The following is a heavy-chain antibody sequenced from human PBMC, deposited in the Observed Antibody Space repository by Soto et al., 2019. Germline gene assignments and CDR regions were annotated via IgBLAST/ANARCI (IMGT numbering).Heavy chain of an antibody. D-gene: IGHD3-22*01. CDR1: GGSISSYY. Sequence: SETLSLTCTVSGGSISSYYWSWIRQPPGKGLEWIGYIYYSGRTYDHPSLKSRVTMSVDTSKNQFSLKLSSVTAADTAVYYCARLLYDSRGYYYFDSWGQGTLVTVSS. V-gene: IGHV4-59*04. CDR3: ARLLYDSRGYYYFDS. CDR2: IYYSGRT. J-gene: IGHJ4*02.